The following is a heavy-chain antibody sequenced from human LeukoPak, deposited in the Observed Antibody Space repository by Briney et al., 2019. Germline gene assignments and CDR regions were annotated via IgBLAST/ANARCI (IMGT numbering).Heavy chain of an antibody. CDR1: GYTFTSEY. Sequence: ASVRVSCKASGYTFTSEYMHWVRQAPGQGLEWMGIINPSGGSTTYAEKFQGRVTMTRDTSTSTVYMELSSLRLEDTAVYYCARGIYSGSHWGQGTLVTVSS. CDR2: INPSGGST. CDR3: ARGIYSGSH. V-gene: IGHV1-46*01. D-gene: IGHD1-26*01. J-gene: IGHJ4*02.